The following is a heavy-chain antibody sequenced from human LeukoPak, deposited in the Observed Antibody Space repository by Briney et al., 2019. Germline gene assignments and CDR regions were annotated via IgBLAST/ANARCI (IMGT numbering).Heavy chain of an antibody. CDR3: AKVGYDSRAYYFDY. D-gene: IGHD3-22*01. V-gene: IGHV3-23*01. CDR2: IDPSGGST. CDR1: GFTFSSYA. Sequence: GGSLRLSCAASGFTFSSYAMSWVRQTPGKGLEWVSGIDPSGGSTYYADSVKGRFTISRDNSKNTLYLQMNSLRAEDTAVYYCAKVGYDSRAYYFDYWGQGTWSPSPQ. J-gene: IGHJ4*02.